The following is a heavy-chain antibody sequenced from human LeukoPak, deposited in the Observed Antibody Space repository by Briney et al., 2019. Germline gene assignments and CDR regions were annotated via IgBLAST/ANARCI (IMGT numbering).Heavy chain of an antibody. V-gene: IGHV4-59*11. CDR3: ARDPTTVTKGFDV. J-gene: IGHJ3*01. D-gene: IGHD4-17*01. Sequence: SETLSLTCSVSDDSFSPHYWTWIRHPPGKGLEWIGYISTIGSINYNPSLKSRVTITVDTSKKQFSLKMTSVTAADTAVYYCARDPTTVTKGFDVWGQGTMVTVSS. CDR1: DDSFSPHY. CDR2: ISTIGSI.